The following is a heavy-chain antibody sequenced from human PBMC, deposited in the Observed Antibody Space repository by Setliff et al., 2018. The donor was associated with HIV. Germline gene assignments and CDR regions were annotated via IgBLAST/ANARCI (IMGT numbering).Heavy chain of an antibody. CDR3: ARGRKAVGDWFDP. D-gene: IGHD1-26*01. Sequence: PSETLSLTCTVSGGSINYYYWNWIRQPAGKGLEWLGRIHSNGNTNFNPSLKSRINMSVDMSKNQVSMKLTSVTAADTALYYCARGRKAVGDWFDPWGQEIQVTVTS. CDR2: IHSNGNT. V-gene: IGHV4-4*07. J-gene: IGHJ5*02. CDR1: GGSINYYY.